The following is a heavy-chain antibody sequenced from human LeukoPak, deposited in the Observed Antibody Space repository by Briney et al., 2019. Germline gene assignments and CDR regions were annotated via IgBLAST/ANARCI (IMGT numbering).Heavy chain of an antibody. Sequence: PGGTLRLSCAASGFTFSNYAMGWVRQAPGKGLEWVALISGSGGGTDFADSVKGRFTISRDNSKNTLYLQMDGLRAEDTAIYYCAPDLRGSAWSLDDWGQGTLVTVSS. CDR2: ISGSGGGT. J-gene: IGHJ4*02. V-gene: IGHV3-23*01. D-gene: IGHD6-13*01. CDR1: GFTFSNYA. CDR3: APDLRGSAWSLDD.